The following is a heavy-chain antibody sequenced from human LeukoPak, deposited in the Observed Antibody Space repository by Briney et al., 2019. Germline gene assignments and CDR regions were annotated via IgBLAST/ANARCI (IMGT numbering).Heavy chain of an antibody. CDR3: LRGTTRDYGDFDF. CDR1: GYTFINYD. CDR2: MNPDNGNT. Sequence: ASVKVSCKASGYTFINYDINWVRQAPGQGLEWLGWMNPDNGNTGYAQIFQGRVTMTRDTSISTAYMELSSLRSEDTAVYYCLRGTTRDYGDFDFWGQGTLVTVSS. D-gene: IGHD1-26*01. J-gene: IGHJ4*02. V-gene: IGHV1-8*01.